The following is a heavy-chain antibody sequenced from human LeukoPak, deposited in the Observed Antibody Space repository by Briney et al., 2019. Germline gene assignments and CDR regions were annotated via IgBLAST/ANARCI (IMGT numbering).Heavy chain of an antibody. V-gene: IGHV1-46*01. Sequence: ASVKVSCKASGYTFTSHFMHWVRQAPGQGLEWMGIINPRGGSTSYTQKFQGRVSMTRDTSTSTVYMELSSLRSEDTAVYYCARARGTMVRGVKYYYYYMDVWGKGTTVTVSS. D-gene: IGHD3-10*01. CDR2: INPRGGST. J-gene: IGHJ6*03. CDR1: GYTFTSHF. CDR3: ARARGTMVRGVKYYYYYMDV.